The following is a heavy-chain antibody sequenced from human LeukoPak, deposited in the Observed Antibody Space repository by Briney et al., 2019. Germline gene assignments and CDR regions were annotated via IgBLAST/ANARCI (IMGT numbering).Heavy chain of an antibody. Sequence: RGSLRLSCAASGFTFSSYAMHWVRQAPGKGLEWVAVISYDGSNKYHADSVKGRFTISRDNSKNTLYLQINSLRAEDTAVYYCARDLGVDGIAAAGADWGQGTLVTVSS. J-gene: IGHJ4*01. V-gene: IGHV3-30*04. CDR1: GFTFSSYA. D-gene: IGHD6-13*01. CDR3: ARDLGVDGIAAAGAD. CDR2: ISYDGSNK.